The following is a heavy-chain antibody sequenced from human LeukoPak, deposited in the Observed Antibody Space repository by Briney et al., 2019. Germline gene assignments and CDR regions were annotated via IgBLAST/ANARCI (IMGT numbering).Heavy chain of an antibody. V-gene: IGHV3-30-3*01. J-gene: IGHJ4*02. D-gene: IGHD1-26*01. Sequence: GGSLRLSCAASGFTFSSYAMHWVRQAPGKGLEWVAVILYDGSNKYYADSVKGRFTISRDNSKNTLYLQMNSLRAEDTAVYYCARDVGSPFSYFDYWGQGTLVTVSS. CDR3: ARDVGSPFSYFDY. CDR1: GFTFSSYA. CDR2: ILYDGSNK.